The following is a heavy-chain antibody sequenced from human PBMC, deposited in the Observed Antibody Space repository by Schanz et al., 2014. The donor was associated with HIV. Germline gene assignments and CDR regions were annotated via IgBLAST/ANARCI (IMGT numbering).Heavy chain of an antibody. V-gene: IGHV3-23*04. CDR2: ISGGGGTT. CDR3: AKMEMAIVRWYYGMDV. Sequence: VQLVESGGGVVQPGRSLRLSCAASGFTFSNYGMHWVRQAPGKGRGWASAISGGGGTTYYADSVKGRFTISRDNSKNTLYLEMNSLRAEDTAVYYCAKMEMAIVRWYYGMDVWGQGTTVTVSS. D-gene: IGHD3-16*02. J-gene: IGHJ6*02. CDR1: GFTFSNYG.